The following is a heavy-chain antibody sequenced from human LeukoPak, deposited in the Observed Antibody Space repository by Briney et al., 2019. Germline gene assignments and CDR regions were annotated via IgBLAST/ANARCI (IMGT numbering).Heavy chain of an antibody. D-gene: IGHD2-2*01. Sequence: ASVKVSCKASGYTFTSYYMHWVRQAPGQGLEWMGIINPSGGSTSYAQKFQGRVTMTRNTSISTAYMELSSLRSEDTAVYYCARGIVVVPAAIAIDAFDIWGQGTMVTVSS. J-gene: IGHJ3*02. V-gene: IGHV1-46*01. CDR3: ARGIVVVPAAIAIDAFDI. CDR1: GYTFTSYY. CDR2: INPSGGST.